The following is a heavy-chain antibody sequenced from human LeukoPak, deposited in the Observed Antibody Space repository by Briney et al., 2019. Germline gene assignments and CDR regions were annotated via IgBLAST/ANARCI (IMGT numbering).Heavy chain of an antibody. CDR3: ATRRYVWGSYRWDFDY. J-gene: IGHJ4*02. D-gene: IGHD3-16*02. CDR1: GYTLTELS. CDR2: FDPEDGET. Sequence: ASGKVSCKVSGYTLTELSMHWVRQAPGKGREGMGGFDPEDGETIYAQKFQGRVTMTEDTSTDTAYMELSSLRSEDTAVYYCATRRYVWGSYRWDFDYWGQGTLVTVSS. V-gene: IGHV1-24*01.